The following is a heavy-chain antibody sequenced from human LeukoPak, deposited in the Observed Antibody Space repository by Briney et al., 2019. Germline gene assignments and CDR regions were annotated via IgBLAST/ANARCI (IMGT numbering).Heavy chain of an antibody. CDR1: GFTFSSYS. Sequence: GGSLRLSCAASGFTFSSYSMNWVRQAPGKGLEWVSSISSSSSYIYYADSVKGRFTISRDNAKNSLYLQMNSLRAEDTAVYYCARVAAAAGTHFDYWGQGTLVTAS. CDR3: ARVAAAAGTHFDY. D-gene: IGHD6-13*01. V-gene: IGHV3-21*01. CDR2: ISSSSSYI. J-gene: IGHJ4*02.